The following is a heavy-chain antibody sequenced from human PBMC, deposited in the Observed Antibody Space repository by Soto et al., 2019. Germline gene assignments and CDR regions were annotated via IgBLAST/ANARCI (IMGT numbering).Heavy chain of an antibody. CDR3: ARVFSDTSSVFDP. D-gene: IGHD6-13*01. CDR2: IYYSGST. J-gene: IGHJ5*02. Sequence: SETLSLTCTVSGGSISSGEYYWTWIRQPPGKGLEWIGYIYYSGSTHYNPSLKSRVSITVDTSKNQFSLNLGSVSAADTAVYYCARVFSDTSSVFDPWGQGSLVTVSS. V-gene: IGHV4-30-4*01. CDR1: GGSISSGEYY.